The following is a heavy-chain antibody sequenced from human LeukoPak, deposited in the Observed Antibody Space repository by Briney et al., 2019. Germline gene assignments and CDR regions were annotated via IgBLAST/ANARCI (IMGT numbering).Heavy chain of an antibody. Sequence: RAGGSLRLSCAASGFTLDDYGKSWVRQAPGKGLEWVSGINWNGGSTGYADSVKGRFTISRDNAKNSLYLQMNSMRAEDTALYYCARADYYDSIGFIDYWGQGTMVTVSS. CDR2: INWNGGST. CDR3: ARADYYDSIGFIDY. D-gene: IGHD3-22*01. J-gene: IGHJ4*02. CDR1: GFTLDDYG. V-gene: IGHV3-20*04.